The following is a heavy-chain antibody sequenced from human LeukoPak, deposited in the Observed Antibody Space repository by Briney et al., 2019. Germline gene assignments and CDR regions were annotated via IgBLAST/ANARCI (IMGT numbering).Heavy chain of an antibody. V-gene: IGHV4-61*01. CDR2: IYYSGST. D-gene: IGHD2-8*01. CDR3: TRSTNLEAFDI. Sequence: SETLSLTCTVSGVSVSSGTYYWSWIRQPPGKGLEWIGYIYYSGSTNYNPSLKSRVTVSVDTSKNQCSLKLSSVTTADTAVYYCTRSTNLEAFDIWGQGTMVTVSS. CDR1: GVSVSSGTYY. J-gene: IGHJ3*02.